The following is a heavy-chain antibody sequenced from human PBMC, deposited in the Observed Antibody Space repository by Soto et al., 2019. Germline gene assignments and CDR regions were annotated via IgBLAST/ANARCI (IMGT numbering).Heavy chain of an antibody. CDR2: VYYTGST. Sequence: LSLTCTVSGGSISGSYWSWIRQSPGKGLEWLGYVYYTGSTNYSPSLRSRVSISVDTSKNEFSLRLSSVTAADTAVYFCARSVAVPGAHIDYWGQGTQVTVSS. CDR1: GGSISGSY. D-gene: IGHD6-19*01. V-gene: IGHV4-59*01. CDR3: ARSVAVPGAHIDY. J-gene: IGHJ4*02.